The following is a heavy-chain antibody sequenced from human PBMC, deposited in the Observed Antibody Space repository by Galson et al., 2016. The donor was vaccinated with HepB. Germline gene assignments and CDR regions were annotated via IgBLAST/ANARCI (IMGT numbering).Heavy chain of an antibody. D-gene: IGHD3-10*01. CDR2: ISSTGGST. J-gene: IGHJ5*02. V-gene: IGHV3-64D*06. CDR1: GFTFSRNA. CDR3: VKDRATLVRGIGIDWFDP. Sequence: SLRLSCAASGFTFSRNAMHWVRQAPAKGLAYVSGISSTGGSTYYADSVKGRFTISRDTSKNTLYLQMSSLRTEDTAVYYCVKDRATLVRGIGIDWFDPWGQGTLVTVSS.